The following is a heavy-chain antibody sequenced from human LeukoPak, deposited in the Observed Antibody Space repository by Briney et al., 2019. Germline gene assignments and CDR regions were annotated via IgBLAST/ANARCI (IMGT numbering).Heavy chain of an antibody. CDR2: ISPNTGDT. CDR3: ARVGEDY. J-gene: IGHJ4*02. Sequence: ASVKVSCKASGYTFTGYFLHWVRQAPGRGLEWMGWISPNTGDTNYAQKFQGRVTMTRDTSISTAYMELSRLTSDDTAIYFCARVGEDYWGQGTLVTVSS. V-gene: IGHV1-2*02. D-gene: IGHD3-10*01. CDR1: GYTFTGYF.